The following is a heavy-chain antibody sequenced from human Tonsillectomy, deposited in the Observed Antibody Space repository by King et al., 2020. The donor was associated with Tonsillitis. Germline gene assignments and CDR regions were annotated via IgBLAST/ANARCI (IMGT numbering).Heavy chain of an antibody. CDR3: ALPPAGAGGTGEFDS. CDR1: GGSISTSSYY. D-gene: IGHD1-1*01. Sequence: QLQESGPGLVKPSETLSLTCTVSGGSISTSSYYWGWIRQPPGKGLEWIGSVYQTGSTYYNPSLKSRVTISVDTSKNQFSLQLTSVTAADTAVYFGALPPAGAGGTGEFDSWGLGTLVTVSS. CDR2: VYQTGST. J-gene: IGHJ4*02. V-gene: IGHV4-39*01.